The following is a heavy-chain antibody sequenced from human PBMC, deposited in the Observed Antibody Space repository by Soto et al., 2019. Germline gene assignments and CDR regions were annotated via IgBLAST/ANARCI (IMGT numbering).Heavy chain of an antibody. CDR3: AKDMKYNWNDDDY. CDR2: IKQSGGET. CDR1: GFTFSTYW. V-gene: IGHV3-7*03. Sequence: GGSLRLSCAASGFTFSTYWINWVRQAPGKGLEWVANIKQSGGETYYADSVKGRFTISRDNSQNSLYLQMNSLRVEDTAVYYCAKDMKYNWNDDDYWGHGILVTVSS. D-gene: IGHD1-20*01. J-gene: IGHJ4*01.